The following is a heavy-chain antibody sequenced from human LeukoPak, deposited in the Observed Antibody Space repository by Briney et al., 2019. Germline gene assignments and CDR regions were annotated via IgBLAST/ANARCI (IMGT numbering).Heavy chain of an antibody. J-gene: IGHJ4*02. CDR3: ARGPRWATNFDY. D-gene: IGHD1-26*01. V-gene: IGHV1-8*01. Sequence: AASVKVSCKASGYTFTSYDINWVRQATGQGLEWMGWMYPNSGNTGYAQKFQGRVTMTRNTSISTAYMELSSLRSEDTAVYYCARGPRWATNFDYWGQGTLVTVSS. CDR1: GYTFTSYD. CDR2: MYPNSGNT.